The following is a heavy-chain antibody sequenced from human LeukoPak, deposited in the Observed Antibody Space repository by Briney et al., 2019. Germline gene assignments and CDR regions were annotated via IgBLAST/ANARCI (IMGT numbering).Heavy chain of an antibody. CDR2: MNPNSGNT. J-gene: IGHJ4*02. V-gene: IGHV1-8*01. CDR3: ARGRIAAAGKGARNLFDS. CDR1: GYTFSSYD. Sequence: GASVKVSCEASGYTFSSYDMNWVRQASGRGLEWMGWMNPNSGNTVYAQKFQGRLTMTRDTSLTTFYMELSSLTSDDTAIYFCARGRIAAAGKGARNLFDSWGQGTLVTVSS. D-gene: IGHD6-13*01.